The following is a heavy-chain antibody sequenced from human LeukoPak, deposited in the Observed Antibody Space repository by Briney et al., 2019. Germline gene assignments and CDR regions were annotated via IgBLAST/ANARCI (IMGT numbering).Heavy chain of an antibody. D-gene: IGHD7-27*01. Sequence: SETLSLTCTVSGGSISSYYWSWIRQPPGKGLEWIGYIYYSGSTNYNPSLKSRVTISVDTSKNQFSLKLGSVTAADTAVYYCARDGPEGYYYYGMDVWGQGTTVTVSS. CDR2: IYYSGST. CDR3: ARDGPEGYYYYGMDV. CDR1: GGSISSYY. V-gene: IGHV4-59*01. J-gene: IGHJ6*02.